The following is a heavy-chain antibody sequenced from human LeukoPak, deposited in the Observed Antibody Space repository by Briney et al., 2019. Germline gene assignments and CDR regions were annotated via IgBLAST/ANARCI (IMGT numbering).Heavy chain of an antibody. CDR1: GGSINNYD. CDR3: AGRRAMDRSDPFDI. CDR2: TYYSGST. Sequence: KPSETLSLTCTVSGGSINNYDWNWIRQSPGKGLEWIGYTYYSGSTNYNPSLKSRVTILVDASKRHFSLNLSSVTASDTAVYYCAGRRAMDRSDPFDIWGQGKTVTVSS. J-gene: IGHJ3*02. V-gene: IGHV4-59*08. D-gene: IGHD2-2*03.